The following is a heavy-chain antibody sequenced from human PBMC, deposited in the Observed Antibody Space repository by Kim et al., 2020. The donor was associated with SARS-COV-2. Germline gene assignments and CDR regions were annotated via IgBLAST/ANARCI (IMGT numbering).Heavy chain of an antibody. V-gene: IGHV4-61*02. Sequence: SETLSLTCTVSGGSISSGSYYWSWIRQPAGKGLEWIGRIYTSGSTNYNPSLKSRVTISVDTSKNQFSLKLSSVTAADTAVYYCAREIGGPSYGMDVWGQGTTVTVSS. CDR3: AREIGGPSYGMDV. CDR1: GGSISSGSYY. CDR2: IYTSGST. J-gene: IGHJ6*02. D-gene: IGHD3-16*01.